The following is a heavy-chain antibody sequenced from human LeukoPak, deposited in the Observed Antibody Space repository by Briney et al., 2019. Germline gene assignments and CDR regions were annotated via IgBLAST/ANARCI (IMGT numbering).Heavy chain of an antibody. CDR3: AKDSNGYYRPFDY. V-gene: IGHV3-23*01. D-gene: IGHD3-22*01. J-gene: IGHJ4*02. CDR2: ISGSGYST. Sequence: PAGGSLRLSCAASGITFSSYAMSWARQAPGKGLEWVSAISGSGYSTYYADSVKGRFTISRDNSKNTLYLQMNSLRAEDTAVYYCAKDSNGYYRPFDYWGQGTLVTVSS. CDR1: GITFSSYA.